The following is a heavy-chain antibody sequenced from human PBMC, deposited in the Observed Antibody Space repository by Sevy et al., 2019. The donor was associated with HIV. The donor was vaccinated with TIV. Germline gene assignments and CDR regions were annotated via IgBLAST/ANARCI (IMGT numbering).Heavy chain of an antibody. J-gene: IGHJ4*02. V-gene: IGHV4-38-2*01. Sequence: SETLSLTCAVSGYSISSGYYWGWIRQPPGKGLEWIGSIYHSGSTYYNPSLKSRVTISVDTSKNQFSLKLSSVTAADTAVYYCARQGQLWYQTGGFDYWGQGTLVTVSS. D-gene: IGHD5-18*01. CDR2: IYHSGST. CDR1: GYSISSGYY. CDR3: ARQGQLWYQTGGFDY.